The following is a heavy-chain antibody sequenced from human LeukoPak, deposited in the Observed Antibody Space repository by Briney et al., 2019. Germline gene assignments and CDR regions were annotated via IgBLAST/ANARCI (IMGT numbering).Heavy chain of an antibody. V-gene: IGHV3-66*01. CDR1: GFTVSSNY. CDR2: IYSGGST. D-gene: IGHD2/OR15-2a*01. CDR3: ARDFSTEKFDY. Sequence: GGSLRLSCAASGFTVSSNYMSRVRQAPGKGLEWVSVIYSGGSTYYADSVKGRFTISRDNSKNTLYLQMNSLRAEDTAVYYCARDFSTEKFDYWGQGTLVTVSS. J-gene: IGHJ4*02.